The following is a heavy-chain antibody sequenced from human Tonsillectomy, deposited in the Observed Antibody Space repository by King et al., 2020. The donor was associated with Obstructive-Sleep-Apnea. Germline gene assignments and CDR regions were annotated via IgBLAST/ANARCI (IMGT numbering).Heavy chain of an antibody. D-gene: IGHD6-13*01. J-gene: IGHJ6*02. CDR1: GYTFTSHD. CDR2: MNPNSGNT. V-gene: IGHV1-8*01. CDR3: AAGSWYYYGMDV. Sequence: VQLVQSGAEVKKPGASVKVSCKASGYTFTSHDINWVRQATGQGLELMGWMNPNSGNTGYAQKFQDRVTMTRDTSISTAYMELSSLRSEDTAVYYCAAGSWYYYGMDVWGQGTTVTVSS.